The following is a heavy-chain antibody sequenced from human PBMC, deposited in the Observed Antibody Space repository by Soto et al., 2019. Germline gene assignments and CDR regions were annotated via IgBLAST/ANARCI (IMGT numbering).Heavy chain of an antibody. J-gene: IGHJ4*02. CDR2: IYYSGST. V-gene: IGHV4-31*03. D-gene: IGHD3-22*01. Sequence: PSETLSLTCTVSGGSISSGGYYWSWIRQHPGKGLEWIGYIYYSGSTYYNPSLKSRVTLSVDTSKNQFSLKLSSVTAADTAEYYCARPLDSSGPYYFDYWGQGTLVTVSS. CDR3: ARPLDSSGPYYFDY. CDR1: GGSISSGGYY.